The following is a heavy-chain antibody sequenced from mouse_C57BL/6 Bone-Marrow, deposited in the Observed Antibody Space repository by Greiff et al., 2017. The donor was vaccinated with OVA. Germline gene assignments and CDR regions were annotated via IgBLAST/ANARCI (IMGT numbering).Heavy chain of an antibody. CDR1: GYTFTDYY. J-gene: IGHJ2*01. Sequence: QVQLQQSGAELVRPGASVKLSCKASGYTFTDYYINWVKQRPGQGLEWIARIYPGSGNTYYNEKFKGKATLTAEKSSSTAYMQLSSLTSEDSAVYFCARSYSKGYFDYWGQGTTLTVSS. CDR3: ARSYSKGYFDY. D-gene: IGHD2-5*01. V-gene: IGHV1-76*01. CDR2: IYPGSGNT.